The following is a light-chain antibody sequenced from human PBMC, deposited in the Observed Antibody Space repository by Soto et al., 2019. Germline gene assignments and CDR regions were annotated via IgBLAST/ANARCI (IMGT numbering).Light chain of an antibody. J-gene: IGKJ1*01. Sequence: DLQMTHSPSSLYASVGDRVPITCRARQSISSYLNWSPQKPGKAPKLLMYAAANLQSGVPSRFSVGGSGTDFTLTIRSLRPEDLAIYYCQQSYSNPRTFGQGTKVEIK. CDR1: QSISSY. V-gene: IGKV1-39*01. CDR3: QQSYSNPRT. CDR2: AAA.